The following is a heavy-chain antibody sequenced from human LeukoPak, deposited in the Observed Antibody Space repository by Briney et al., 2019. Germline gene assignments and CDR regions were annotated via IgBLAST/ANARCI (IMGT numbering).Heavy chain of an antibody. Sequence: GGSLRLSCAASGFSISSNGMHWVRQAPGKGLAWMAVIWYDGSNKYYADSVKGRFTISRDNSKNTVYLQMNSLRAEDTAVYYCARDNSGMDVWGQGTTVTVSS. CDR3: ARDNSGMDV. CDR2: IWYDGSNK. J-gene: IGHJ6*02. D-gene: IGHD4-23*01. CDR1: GFSISSNG. V-gene: IGHV3-33*01.